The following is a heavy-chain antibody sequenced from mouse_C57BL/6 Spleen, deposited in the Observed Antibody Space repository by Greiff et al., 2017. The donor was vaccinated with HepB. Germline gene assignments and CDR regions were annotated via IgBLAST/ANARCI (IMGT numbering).Heavy chain of an antibody. CDR2: INPNNGGT. J-gene: IGHJ4*01. D-gene: IGHD3-2*02. CDR1: GYTFTDYY. V-gene: IGHV1-26*01. CDR3: ADSSGFYAMDY. Sequence: EVQLQQSGPELVKPGASVKISCKASGYTFTDYYMNWVKQSHGKSLEWIGDINPNNGGTRYNQKFKGKATLTVDKSSSTAYMELRSLTSEYSAVYYCADSSGFYAMDYWGQGTSVTVSS.